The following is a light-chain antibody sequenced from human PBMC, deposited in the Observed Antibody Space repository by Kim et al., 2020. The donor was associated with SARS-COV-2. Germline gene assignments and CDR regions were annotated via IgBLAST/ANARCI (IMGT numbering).Light chain of an antibody. V-gene: IGLV3-21*04. CDR1: NIESKS. Sequence: AAGKTARITSGGNNIESKSVHWYQQKPGQAPVLVIHYDRDRPSGIPERFSGSNSGNTATLTISRVEAGDEADYYCQVWDSSSDHRVFGGGTQLTVL. J-gene: IGLJ3*02. CDR3: QVWDSSSDHRV. CDR2: YDR.